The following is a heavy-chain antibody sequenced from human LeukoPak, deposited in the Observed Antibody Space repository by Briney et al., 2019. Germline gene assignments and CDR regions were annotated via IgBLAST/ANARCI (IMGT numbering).Heavy chain of an antibody. CDR2: IYTSGST. CDR3: AREGLMVRGVTTLDY. Sequence: PSQTLSLTCTVSGGPISSGSYYWSWIRQPAGKGLEWIGRIYTSGSTNYNPSLKSRVTISVDTSKNQFSLKLSSVTAADTAVYYCAREGLMVRGVTTLDYWGQGTLVTVSS. J-gene: IGHJ4*02. V-gene: IGHV4-61*02. CDR1: GGPISSGSYY. D-gene: IGHD3-10*01.